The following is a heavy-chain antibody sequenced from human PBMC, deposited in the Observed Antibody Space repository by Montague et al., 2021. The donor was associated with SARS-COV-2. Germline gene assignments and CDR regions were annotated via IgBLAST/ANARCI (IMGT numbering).Heavy chain of an antibody. Sequence: SETLSLTCTVSAGSISTNSYYWARIRQPPGKGLEWIGSISYSGSTYFNPSLESRLTMSVDTSKNHFSLKLSSVTAADTAVYYCARLWDCYGSGSYKNSWFDPWGQGTRVTVPS. V-gene: IGHV4-39*02. D-gene: IGHD3-10*01. CDR2: ISYSGST. CDR3: ARLWDCYGSGSYKNSWFDP. CDR1: AGSISTNSYY. J-gene: IGHJ5*02.